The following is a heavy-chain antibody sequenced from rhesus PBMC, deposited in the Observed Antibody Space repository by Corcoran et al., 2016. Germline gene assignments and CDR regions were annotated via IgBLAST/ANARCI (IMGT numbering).Heavy chain of an antibody. CDR3: ARDKAAARNFDY. Sequence: QVQLQESGPGVVKPSETLSLTCAVSGGSISDSYRWSWIRQPPGKGLEWIGYIYGSSTSTNYNPSLKSRVTISKDTSKNQFSLKLSSVTAADTAVYYCARDKAAARNFDYWGQGVLVTVSS. V-gene: IGHV4S10*01. D-gene: IGHD6-43*01. CDR1: GGSISDSYR. CDR2: IYGSSTST. J-gene: IGHJ4*01.